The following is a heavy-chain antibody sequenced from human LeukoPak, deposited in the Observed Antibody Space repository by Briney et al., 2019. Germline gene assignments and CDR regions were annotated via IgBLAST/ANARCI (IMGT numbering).Heavy chain of an antibody. Sequence: GGSLRLSCAASGFTFSSYWMHWVRQAPGKGLVWVSRINSDGSSTSYADSVKGRFTISRDNAKNTLYLQMNSLRAEDTAVYYCARAILTGYFYYYYGMDVWGQGTTVTVSS. CDR2: INSDGSST. CDR1: GFTFSSYW. D-gene: IGHD3-9*01. V-gene: IGHV3-74*01. J-gene: IGHJ6*02. CDR3: ARAILTGYFYYYYGMDV.